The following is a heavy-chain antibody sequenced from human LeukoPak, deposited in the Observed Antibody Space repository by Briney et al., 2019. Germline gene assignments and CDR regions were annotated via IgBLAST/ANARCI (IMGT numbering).Heavy chain of an antibody. CDR2: ITQSGSTV. V-gene: IGHV3-48*03. J-gene: IGHJ4*02. D-gene: IGHD2-21*01. CDR1: GFTFSIYE. Sequence: GGSLRLSCVASGFTFSIYEMNWVRQAPGKGLEWVSYITQSGSTVYYADSVKGRFTISRDNAKNSLYLQMNSLRVEDTAVYYCARERQSCGGDCSDYWGQGTLVTVSS. CDR3: ARERQSCGGDCSDY.